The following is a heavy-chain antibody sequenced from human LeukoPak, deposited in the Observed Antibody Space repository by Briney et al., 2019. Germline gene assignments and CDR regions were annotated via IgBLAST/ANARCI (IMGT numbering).Heavy chain of an antibody. Sequence: GGSPRLSCAASGFTFSSYGMHWVRQAPGKGLEWVAVISYDGSNKYCADSVRGRFTTSRDNSKNTLYLQMNSLIAEDTAVYYCAKDRWASSGWYRSIFQHWGQGTLVTVSS. CDR3: AKDRWASSGWYRSIFQH. CDR2: ISYDGSNK. D-gene: IGHD6-19*01. J-gene: IGHJ1*01. CDR1: GFTFSSYG. V-gene: IGHV3-30*18.